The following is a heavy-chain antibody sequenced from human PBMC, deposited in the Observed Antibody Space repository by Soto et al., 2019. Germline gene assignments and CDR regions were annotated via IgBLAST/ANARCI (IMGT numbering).Heavy chain of an antibody. CDR1: GYSFTSYW. Sequence: LGESLKISCPGVGYSFTSYWIAWVRQMPGKGLEWMGIIYPGDSDTRYSPSFQGQVTISVDKSITTAYLQWSSLRASDTAMYYCARGYCTTTICDPWFDPWGQGTLVTVSS. J-gene: IGHJ5*02. D-gene: IGHD2-2*01. V-gene: IGHV5-51*01. CDR3: ARGYCTTTICDPWFDP. CDR2: IYPGDSDT.